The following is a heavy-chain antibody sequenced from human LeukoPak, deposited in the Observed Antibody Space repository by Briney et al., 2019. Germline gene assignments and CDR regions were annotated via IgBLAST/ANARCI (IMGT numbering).Heavy chain of an antibody. V-gene: IGHV1-69*05. Sequence: GASVKVSCKASGGTFSSYAISWVRQAPGQGLEWMGGIIPIFGTANYAQKFQGRVTMTRDTSTSTVYMELSSLRSEDTAVYYCARETGDIAVATVDAFDIWDQGTMVTVSS. CDR1: GGTFSSYA. D-gene: IGHD6-19*01. CDR3: ARETGDIAVATVDAFDI. CDR2: IIPIFGTA. J-gene: IGHJ3*02.